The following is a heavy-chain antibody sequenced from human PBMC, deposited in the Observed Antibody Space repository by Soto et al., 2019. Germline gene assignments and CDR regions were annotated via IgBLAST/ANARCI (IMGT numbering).Heavy chain of an antibody. CDR3: AICSSTSWWNNWFDP. CDR1: GGTFSSYA. CDR2: IIPIFGTA. Sequence: QLQLGQYGAEVKKPWSSVKVSCKASGGTFSSYAISWVRQAPGQGLEWMGGIIPIFGTANYAQKFQGRVTITADESTSTAYMELSSLRSEDTAVYYCAICSSTSWWNNWFDPWGQGTLVTVSS. D-gene: IGHD2-2*01. V-gene: IGHV1-69*01. J-gene: IGHJ5*02.